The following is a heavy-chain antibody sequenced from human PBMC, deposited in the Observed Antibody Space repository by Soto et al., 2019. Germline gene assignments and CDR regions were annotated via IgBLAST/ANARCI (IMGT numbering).Heavy chain of an antibody. CDR1: GFTFSEYY. D-gene: IGHD5-12*01. J-gene: IGHJ6*02. CDR2: ISSSSSHT. Sequence: WGSLRLSCASSGFTFSEYYMSWIRQAPGKGLEWVSYISSSSSHTNYADSVKGRFTISRDNAKNSLYLQMNSLRAEDTAVYYCARGGMATIGMDVWGQGTTVTGSS. CDR3: ARGGMATIGMDV. V-gene: IGHV3-11*03.